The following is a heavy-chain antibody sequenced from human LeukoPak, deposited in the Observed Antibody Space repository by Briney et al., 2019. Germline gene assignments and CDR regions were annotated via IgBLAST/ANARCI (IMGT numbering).Heavy chain of an antibody. CDR2: INPSSGGT. CDR3: ARGDGDYVRFRYFQH. V-gene: IGHV1-2*02. CDR1: GYTFTGYY. Sequence: ASVKVSCKASGYTFTGYYMHWERQAPGQGLEWMGWINPSSGGTNYAQKFQGRVTMTRDTSISTAYMELSRLGSDDTAVYYCARGDGDYVRFRYFQHWGQGTLVTVSS. J-gene: IGHJ1*01. D-gene: IGHD4-17*01.